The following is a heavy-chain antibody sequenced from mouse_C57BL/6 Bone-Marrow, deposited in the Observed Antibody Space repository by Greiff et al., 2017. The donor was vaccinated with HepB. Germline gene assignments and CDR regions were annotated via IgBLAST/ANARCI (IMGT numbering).Heavy chain of an antibody. V-gene: IGHV1-42*01. CDR2: INPSTGGT. D-gene: IGHD1-1*01. J-gene: IGHJ2*01. CDR3: ARGYYYGSSHFDY. CDR1: GYSFTGYY. Sequence: EVQLQQSGPELVKPGASVKISCKASGYSFTGYYMNWVKQSPEKSLEWIGEINPSTGGTTYNQKFKAKATVTVDKSSSTAYMQLKSLTSEDSAVYYCARGYYYGSSHFDYWGQGTTLTVSS.